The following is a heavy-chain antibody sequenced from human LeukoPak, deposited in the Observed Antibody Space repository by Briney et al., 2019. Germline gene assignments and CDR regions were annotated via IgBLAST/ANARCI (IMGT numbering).Heavy chain of an antibody. CDR2: IYHSGST. D-gene: IGHD1-7*01. Sequence: PSETLSLTCTVSGYSISSGYYWGWIRQPPGKGLEWIGSIYHSGSTYYNPSLKSRVTISVDTSKNQFSLKLSSVTAADTAVYYCARDGITVTTPPYYYYYYMDVWGKGTTVTVSS. CDR3: ARDGITVTTPPYYYYYYMDV. CDR1: GYSISSGYY. V-gene: IGHV4-38-2*02. J-gene: IGHJ6*03.